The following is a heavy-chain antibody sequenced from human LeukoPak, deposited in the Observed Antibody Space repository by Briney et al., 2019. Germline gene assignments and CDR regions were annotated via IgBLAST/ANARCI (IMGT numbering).Heavy chain of an antibody. CDR1: GFTFSDYY. D-gene: IGHD1-26*01. V-gene: IGHV3-11*04. CDR3: AIGDYSGYNYLDV. CDR2: ISSSGSTI. Sequence: PGGSLRLSCAASGFTFSDYYMTWIRQAPGKGLECVSFISSSGSTIHHTDSVKGRFTISRDNAKKSVYLQMSSLRAEDTAVYYCAIGDYSGYNYLDVWGKGTTVTVSS. J-gene: IGHJ6*03.